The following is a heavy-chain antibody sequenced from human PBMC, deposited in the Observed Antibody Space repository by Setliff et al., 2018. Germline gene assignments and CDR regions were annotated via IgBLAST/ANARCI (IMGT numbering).Heavy chain of an antibody. CDR1: GESFNTYY. CDR2: IDHSGGA. V-gene: IGHV4-34*01. CDR3: ARDPGFRSGTWSLDL. J-gene: IGHJ5*02. D-gene: IGHD3-10*01. Sequence: SETLSLTCTVYGESFNTYYWSWIRESPGKGLEWFGEIDHSGGANYNPSLESRVTISVDTSRIQFSLKLRSVTAADTAVYYCARDPGFRSGTWSLDLWGQGTQVTVSS.